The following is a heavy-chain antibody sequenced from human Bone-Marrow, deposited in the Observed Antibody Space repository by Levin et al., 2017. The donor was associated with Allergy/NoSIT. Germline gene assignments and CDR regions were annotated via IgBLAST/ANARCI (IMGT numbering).Heavy chain of an antibody. CDR2: ISSDGGNT. CDR3: AKDLKYYGDYYFDY. D-gene: IGHD4-17*01. Sequence: GGSLRLSCAASGFTFSNYGMHWVRQAPGKGLQWVAVISSDGGNTHYEDSVKGRFTISRDNSNNTLFLQMNSLRGEDTAVYYCAKDLKYYGDYYFDYWGPGTLVTVSP. V-gene: IGHV3-30*18. CDR1: GFTFSNYG. J-gene: IGHJ4*02.